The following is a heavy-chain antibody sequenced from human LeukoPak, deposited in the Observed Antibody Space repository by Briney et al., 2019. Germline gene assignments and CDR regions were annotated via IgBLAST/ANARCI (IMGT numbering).Heavy chain of an antibody. CDR3: ARAPVSTAYLHYYSMDV. V-gene: IGHV4-34*01. Sequence: SETLSLTCAVYGGSFSGYYWSWIRQPPGKGLEWIGEINHSGSTNYNPSLKSRVTISVDTSKNQFSLKLSSVTAADTAVYYCARAPVSTAYLHYYSMDVWGKGTMVTVSS. D-gene: IGHD3-16*01. J-gene: IGHJ6*03. CDR2: INHSGST. CDR1: GGSFSGYY.